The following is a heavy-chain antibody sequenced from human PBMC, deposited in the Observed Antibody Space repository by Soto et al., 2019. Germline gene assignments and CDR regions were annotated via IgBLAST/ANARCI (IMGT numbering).Heavy chain of an antibody. CDR2: IIGSGGST. J-gene: IGHJ4*02. CDR3: VLWPPYYFDY. D-gene: IGHD3-10*01. Sequence: EVQLLESGGALVQPGGSLRLSCEASGFTFSTYAMTWVRQAPGKGLEWVSAIIGSGGSTYYEDSVKGRFTISRDNSKNTLYLQMNSLRAEDTAVYYCVLWPPYYFDYWGQGTLVTVSS. V-gene: IGHV3-23*01. CDR1: GFTFSTYA.